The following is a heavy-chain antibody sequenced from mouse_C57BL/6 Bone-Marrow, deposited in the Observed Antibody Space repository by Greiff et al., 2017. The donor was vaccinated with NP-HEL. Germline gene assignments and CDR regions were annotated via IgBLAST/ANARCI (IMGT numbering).Heavy chain of an antibody. CDR1: GYAFSSSW. Sequence: VKVVESGAELVKPGASVKISCKASGYAFSSSWMNWVKQRPGKGLEWIGQIYPGDGDTNYNGKFKGKATLTVDKSSSTAYMQLSRLTSDDSAVYFCAKDWNYFDYWGQGTTLTVSS. CDR3: AKDWNYFDY. J-gene: IGHJ2*01. D-gene: IGHD4-1*01. V-gene: IGHV1-80*01. CDR2: IYPGDGDT.